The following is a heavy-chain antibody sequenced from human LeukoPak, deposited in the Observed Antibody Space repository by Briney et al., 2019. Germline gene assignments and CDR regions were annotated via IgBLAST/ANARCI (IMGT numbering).Heavy chain of an antibody. CDR2: INSDGSSR. CDR3: ARAPYYASGTYYYFYYAMDV. V-gene: IGHV3-74*01. J-gene: IGHJ6*02. D-gene: IGHD3-10*01. CDR1: GFTFSTYW. Sequence: GGSLTLSCAASGFTFSTYWMHWVRQAPGKGLVWVSRINSDGSSRNYADSVKGRFTISRDNAKNTLNLQMNSLRAEDTAVYYCARAPYYASGTYYYFYYAMDVWGQGTTVTVSS.